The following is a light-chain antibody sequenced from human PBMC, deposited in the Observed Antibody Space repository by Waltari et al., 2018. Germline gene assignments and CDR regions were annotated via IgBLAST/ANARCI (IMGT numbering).Light chain of an antibody. V-gene: IGLV1-44*01. CDR1: SSNIGGIT. J-gene: IGLJ2*01. CDR2: SNN. CDR3: SSYTSSSTLVV. Sequence: QSVLTQPPSASGTPGQRVTISCSGSSSNIGGITVNWYQHLPGTAPKLLVYSNNQRPSGVPDRFSGSKSGTSASLTISGLQAEDEADYYCSSYTSSSTLVVFGGGTKLTVL.